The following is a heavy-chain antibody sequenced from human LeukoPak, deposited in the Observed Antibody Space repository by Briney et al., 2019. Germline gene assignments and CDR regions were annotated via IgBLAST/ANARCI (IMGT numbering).Heavy chain of an antibody. D-gene: IGHD3-22*01. CDR2: IYTSGST. CDR3: ARDEYYYDSSGYSNWFDP. J-gene: IGHJ5*02. Sequence: SETLSLTCTVSGGSISSYYWSWIRQPAGKGLEWIGRIYTSGSTNYNPSLKSRVTMSVDTSKNQFSLKLSSVTAAGTAVYYCARDEYYYDSSGYSNWFDPWGQGTLVTVSS. CDR1: GGSISSYY. V-gene: IGHV4-4*07.